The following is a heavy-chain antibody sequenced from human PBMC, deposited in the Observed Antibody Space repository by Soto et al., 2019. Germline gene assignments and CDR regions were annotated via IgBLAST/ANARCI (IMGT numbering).Heavy chain of an antibody. CDR2: INHSGST. D-gene: IGHD3-10*01. Sequence: PSETLSLTCAVYGGSFSGYYWSWIRQPPGKGLEWIGEINHSGSTNYNPSLKSRVTISVDTSKNQFSLKLSSVTAADTAVYYCARVGITMVRGVTANWFDPWGKGTLVTVS. V-gene: IGHV4-34*01. CDR3: ARVGITMVRGVTANWFDP. J-gene: IGHJ5*02. CDR1: GGSFSGYY.